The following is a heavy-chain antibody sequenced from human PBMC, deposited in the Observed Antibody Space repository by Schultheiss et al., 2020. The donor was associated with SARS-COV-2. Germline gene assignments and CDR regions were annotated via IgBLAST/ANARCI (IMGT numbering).Heavy chain of an antibody. J-gene: IGHJ5*02. D-gene: IGHD6-19*01. CDR3: ARARYSSSRGFDP. Sequence: SETLSLTCTVSGGSVSSGSYYWSWIRQPPGKGLEWIGYIYYSGSTNYNPSLKSRVAISVDTSKNQFSLKLSSVTAADTAVYYCARARYSSSRGFDPWGQGIQVTVSS. CDR1: GGSVSSGSYY. V-gene: IGHV4-61*01. CDR2: IYYSGST.